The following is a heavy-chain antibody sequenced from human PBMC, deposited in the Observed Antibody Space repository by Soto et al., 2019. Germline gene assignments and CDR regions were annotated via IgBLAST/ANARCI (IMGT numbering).Heavy chain of an antibody. Sequence: EAQLVESGGGLVQPGGSLRLSCAASGFTFSNYEMHWVRQAPGKGLEYVSGISNNGAHTDYAKSVKGRFTISRENSENTVYLQMGSLRAEDMALYYCARRGYGSRWPNVYMDVWGKGTTVTVSS. CDR2: ISNNGAHT. CDR1: GFTFSNYE. J-gene: IGHJ6*03. V-gene: IGHV3-64*01. D-gene: IGHD6-13*01. CDR3: ARRGYGSRWPNVYMDV.